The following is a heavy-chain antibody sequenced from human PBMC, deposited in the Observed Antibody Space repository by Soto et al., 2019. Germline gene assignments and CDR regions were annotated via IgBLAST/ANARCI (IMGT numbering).Heavy chain of an antibody. CDR2: IYYSGST. J-gene: IGHJ6*02. CDR3: ASSTYYDDSSTPMDA. V-gene: IGHV4-30-4*01. D-gene: IGHD3-22*01. Sequence: TLSLTCTVSGGSISSGDYYWSWIRQPPGKGLEWIGYIYYSGSTYYNPSLKSRVTISVDTSKNQFSLKLSSVTAADTAVYYCASSTYYDDSSTPMDAWAQGTTVPVSS. CDR1: GGSISSGDYY.